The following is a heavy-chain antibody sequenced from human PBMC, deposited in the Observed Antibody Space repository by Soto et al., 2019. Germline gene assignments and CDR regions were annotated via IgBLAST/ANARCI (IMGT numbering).Heavy chain of an antibody. Sequence: GGSLRLSCAASGFTFSSYAMSWVRQAPGKGLEWVSAISGSGGSTYYADSVKGRFTISRDNSKNTLYLQMNSLRAEDTAVYYCAKSGSGSYPGAGIYYYYYMDVWGKGTTVTVS. CDR3: AKSGSGSYPGAGIYYYYYMDV. V-gene: IGHV3-23*01. D-gene: IGHD3-10*01. J-gene: IGHJ6*03. CDR1: GFTFSSYA. CDR2: ISGSGGST.